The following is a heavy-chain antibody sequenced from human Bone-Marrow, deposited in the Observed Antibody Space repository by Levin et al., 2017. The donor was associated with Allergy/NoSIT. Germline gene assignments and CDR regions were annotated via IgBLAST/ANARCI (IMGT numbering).Heavy chain of an antibody. V-gene: IGHV3-53*01. Sequence: HAGGSLRLSCAGFGFSVANSFMSWVRQAPGKGLEWVSLSYSGGDTEYADSVKGRFTISRDNSRNTVHLEMNSLRAEDTAVYYCARGPEATYDGMDVWGQGTTVTVS. CDR1: GFSVANSF. CDR3: ARGPEATYDGMDV. CDR2: SYSGGDT. J-gene: IGHJ6*02.